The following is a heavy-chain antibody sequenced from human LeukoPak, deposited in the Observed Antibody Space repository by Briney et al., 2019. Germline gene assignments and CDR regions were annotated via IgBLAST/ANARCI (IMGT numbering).Heavy chain of an antibody. Sequence: GGSLRLSCAASGFTVSSNYMSWVRQAPGKGLEWVSATYSGGSTYYADSVKGRFTISSDNSKSTLYLQMNSLKAEDTAIYCARAQDYCSGSTCYGYFQYWGQGTLVTVSS. CDR3: ARAQDYCSGSTCYGYFQY. CDR1: GFTVSSNY. CDR2: TYSGGST. D-gene: IGHD2-15*01. V-gene: IGHV3-53*01. J-gene: IGHJ1*01.